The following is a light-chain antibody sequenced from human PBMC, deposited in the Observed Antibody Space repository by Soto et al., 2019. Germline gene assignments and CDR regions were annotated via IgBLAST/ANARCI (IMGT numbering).Light chain of an antibody. CDR3: SSYTTSYFYV. CDR1: SSDVGGYNY. Sequence: QSALTQPASVSGSPGQSITISCTGTSSDVGGYNYVSWYQHHPGKAPKLMIYEVSNRPSGVSNRFSGSKSGNTASLTISGLQAEDEADYYCSSYTTSYFYVFGPGTKLTVL. CDR2: EVS. J-gene: IGLJ1*01. V-gene: IGLV2-14*01.